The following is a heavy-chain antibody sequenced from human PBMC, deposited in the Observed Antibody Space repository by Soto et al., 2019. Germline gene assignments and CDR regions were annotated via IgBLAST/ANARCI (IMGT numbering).Heavy chain of an antibody. Sequence: ASVKVSCKTSEFTFTDYYIHWVRQAPGQGLEWMGWINPNSGGTDYGQKFQGRVTMARDTSIGTAHMELRGLRSDDTAVYYCAREKIVGANPFDYWGQGTLVTVSS. V-gene: IGHV1-2*02. CDR1: EFTFTDYY. J-gene: IGHJ4*02. CDR2: INPNSGGT. CDR3: AREKIVGANPFDY. D-gene: IGHD1-26*01.